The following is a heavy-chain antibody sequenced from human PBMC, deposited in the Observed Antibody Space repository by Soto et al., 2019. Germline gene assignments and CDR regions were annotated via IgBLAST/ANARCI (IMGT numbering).Heavy chain of an antibody. J-gene: IGHJ1*01. D-gene: IGHD3-22*01. CDR1: GFTFSYYW. Sequence: GGSLRLSCAASGFTFSYYWMHWVRQAPGKGLVWVSRIHSDGSSTTYADFVKGRFTISRDNSKNTLYLQMNSLRAEDTAVYYCARDRVESGYPEYFQHWGQGTLVTVSS. CDR3: ARDRVESGYPEYFQH. V-gene: IGHV3-74*01. CDR2: IHSDGSST.